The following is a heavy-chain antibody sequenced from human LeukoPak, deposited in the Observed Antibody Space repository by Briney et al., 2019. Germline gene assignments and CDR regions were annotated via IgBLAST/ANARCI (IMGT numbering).Heavy chain of an antibody. D-gene: IGHD4-11*01. V-gene: IGHV3-33*08. CDR2: IWSDGTNS. CDR1: GFIYSHHG. J-gene: IGHJ4*01. Sequence: GGSLRLSCAASGFIYSHHGMHWVRQAPGKGLEWVAVIWSDGTNSFYGGSVKGRFTISRDNSQNTLFLQMDSLRVEDTAVYYCVRDAQRGFDYSNSLRYWGHGTLVTVSS. CDR3: VRDAQRGFDYSNSLRY.